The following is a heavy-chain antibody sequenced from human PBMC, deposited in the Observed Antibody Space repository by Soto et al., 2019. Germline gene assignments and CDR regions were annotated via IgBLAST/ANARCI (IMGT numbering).Heavy chain of an antibody. CDR1: GGTFSSYA. D-gene: IGHD3-9*01. J-gene: IGHJ5*02. V-gene: IGHV1-69*06. CDR2: IIPIFGTA. CDR3: AREVPGYDILTGPHGWFDP. Sequence: SVKVSCKASGGTFSSYAISWVRQAPGQGLEWMGGIIPIFGTANYAQKFQGRVTITADKSTSTAYMELSSLRSEDTAVYYCAREVPGYDILTGPHGWFDPWGQGTLVTVSS.